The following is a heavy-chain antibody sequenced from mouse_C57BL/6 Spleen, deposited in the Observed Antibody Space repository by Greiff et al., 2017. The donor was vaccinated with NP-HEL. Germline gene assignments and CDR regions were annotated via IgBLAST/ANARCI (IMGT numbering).Heavy chain of an antibody. Sequence: VQLQQPGAELVMPGASVKLSCKASGYTSTSYWMHWVKQRPGQGLEWIGEIDPSDSYTNYNQKFKGKSTLTVDKSSSTAYMQLSSLTSEDSAVYYCARSNYGSSPAWFAYWGQGTLVTVSA. D-gene: IGHD1-1*01. CDR1: GYTSTSYW. J-gene: IGHJ3*01. CDR2: IDPSDSYT. V-gene: IGHV1-69*01. CDR3: ARSNYGSSPAWFAY.